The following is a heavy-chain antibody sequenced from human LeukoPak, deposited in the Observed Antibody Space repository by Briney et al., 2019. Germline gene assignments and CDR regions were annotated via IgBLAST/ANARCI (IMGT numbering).Heavy chain of an antibody. D-gene: IGHD3-10*01. Sequence: SLRLSCAASGFTFDDYAMHWVRPAPGKGLEGVSGISWNSGSIGHADSVKGRITISRDNAKNSLYLQMNSLRAEDTALYYCEMEPYYFGSGSHFDYWGQGTLVTVSS. CDR1: GFTFDDYA. CDR2: ISWNSGSI. CDR3: EMEPYYFGSGSHFDY. V-gene: IGHV3-9*01. J-gene: IGHJ4*02.